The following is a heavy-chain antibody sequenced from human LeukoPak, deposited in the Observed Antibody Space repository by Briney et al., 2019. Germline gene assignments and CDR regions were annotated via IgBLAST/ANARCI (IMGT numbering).Heavy chain of an antibody. J-gene: IGHJ4*02. CDR2: IRSKNYGGTT. Sequence: PGGSLRLSCTTSGFTFRDYAMSWVRQAPGKGLEWLGFIRSKNYGGTTDYAASVKGGITISRDDSKSIVYLQMNGLKTEDTAVYYCTRPVAGYYFEYWGQGTLVTVSS. V-gene: IGHV3-49*04. D-gene: IGHD6-19*01. CDR1: GFTFRDYA. CDR3: TRPVAGYYFEY.